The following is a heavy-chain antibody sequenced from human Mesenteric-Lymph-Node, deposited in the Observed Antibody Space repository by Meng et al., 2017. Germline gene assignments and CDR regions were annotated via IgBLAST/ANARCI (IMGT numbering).Heavy chain of an antibody. CDR3: ASGYSIGN. Sequence: GESLKISCAASGFTFSSYSMNWVRQAPGKGLEWVSSISSSSSYIYYADSVKGRFTISRDNAKNSLYLQMNSLRVEDTAVYYCASGYSIGNWGQGTLVTVSS. CDR2: ISSSSSYI. CDR1: GFTFSSYS. D-gene: IGHD5-12*01. V-gene: IGHV3-21*01. J-gene: IGHJ4*02.